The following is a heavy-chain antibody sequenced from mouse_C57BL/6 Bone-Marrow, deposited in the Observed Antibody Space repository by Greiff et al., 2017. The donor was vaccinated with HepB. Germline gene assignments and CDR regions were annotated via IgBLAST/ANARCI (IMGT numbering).Heavy chain of an antibody. CDR3: TPYYYGSLYFDY. J-gene: IGHJ2*01. Sequence: EVQLQESGAELVRPGASVKLSCTASGFNIKDDYMHWVKQRPEQGLEWIGWIDPENGDTEYASKFQGKATITADTSSNTAYLQLSSLTSEDTAVYYCTPYYYGSLYFDYGGQGTTLTVSS. V-gene: IGHV14-4*01. CDR2: IDPENGDT. D-gene: IGHD1-1*01. CDR1: GFNIKDDY.